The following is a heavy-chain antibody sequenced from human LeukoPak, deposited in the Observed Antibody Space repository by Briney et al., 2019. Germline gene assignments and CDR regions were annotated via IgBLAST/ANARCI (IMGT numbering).Heavy chain of an antibody. CDR1: GGSFSGYY. J-gene: IGHJ4*02. Sequence: SETLSLTCAVYGGSFSGYYWSWIRQPPGKGLEWIGEINHSGSTNYNPSLKSRVTISVDTSKDQFSLKLSSVTAADTAVYYGARSMSRGVILTGYYYWGQGTLVTVSS. V-gene: IGHV4-34*01. D-gene: IGHD3-9*01. CDR3: ARSMSRGVILTGYYY. CDR2: INHSGST.